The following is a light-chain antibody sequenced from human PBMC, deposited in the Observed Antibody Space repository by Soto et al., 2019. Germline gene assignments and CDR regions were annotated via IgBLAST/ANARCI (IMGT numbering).Light chain of an antibody. CDR2: WAS. Sequence: DTVMTQSPVSLAVSLGERATINCKSSQTLLNSSNNKNYLAWYQQKPGQPPKLLIYWASTRESGVPDRFSGSGSGTDFTLTINSVQAEDVAVYYCQQYFSAPFTFGQGTKLEIK. CDR1: QTLLNSSNNKNY. J-gene: IGKJ2*01. V-gene: IGKV4-1*01. CDR3: QQYFSAPFT.